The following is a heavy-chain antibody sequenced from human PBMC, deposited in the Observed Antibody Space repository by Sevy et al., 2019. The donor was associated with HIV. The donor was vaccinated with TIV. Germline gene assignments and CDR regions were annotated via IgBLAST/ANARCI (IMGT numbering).Heavy chain of an antibody. CDR3: ARDGTTRYGYWYRIAAPYYGMDV. CDR1: GFTFSSYW. D-gene: IGHD5-18*01. CDR2: LKQDGSEK. J-gene: IGHJ6*02. Sequence: GGSLRLSCAASGFTFSSYWMSWVRQAPGKGLEWVANLKQDGSEKYYVDSVKGRFTISRDNAKNSLYLQMNSLRAEDTAVYYCARDGTTRYGYWYRIAAPYYGMDVWGQGTTVTVSS. V-gene: IGHV3-7*03.